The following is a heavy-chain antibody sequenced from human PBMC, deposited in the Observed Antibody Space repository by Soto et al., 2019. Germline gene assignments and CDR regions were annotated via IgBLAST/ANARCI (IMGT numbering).Heavy chain of an antibody. V-gene: IGHV3-23*01. Sequence: GGSLRLSCAASGFTFSSYAMSWVRQAPGKGLEWVSAISGSGGSTYYADSVKGRFTISRDNSKNTLYLQMNSLRAEDTAVYYGAKFIAAAGKGYYGMDVWGQGTTVTVSS. J-gene: IGHJ6*02. D-gene: IGHD6-13*01. CDR2: ISGSGGST. CDR1: GFTFSSYA. CDR3: AKFIAAAGKGYYGMDV.